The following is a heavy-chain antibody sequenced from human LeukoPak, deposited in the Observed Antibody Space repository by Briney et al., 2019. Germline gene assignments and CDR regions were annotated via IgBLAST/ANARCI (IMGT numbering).Heavy chain of an antibody. CDR3: ARQGYDYVWGRHDAFAI. V-gene: IGHV5-51*01. D-gene: IGHD3-16*01. CDR1: GYSFTTYW. CDR2: IYPGDSDT. Sequence: GESLKISCKGSGYSFTTYWIGWVRPMPGKGLEWMGIIYPGDSDTRYSPSFQGRVTISADKSISTAYLQWSSLKASDTAMYYCARQGYDYVWGRHDAFAIWGQGTMVTVSS. J-gene: IGHJ3*02.